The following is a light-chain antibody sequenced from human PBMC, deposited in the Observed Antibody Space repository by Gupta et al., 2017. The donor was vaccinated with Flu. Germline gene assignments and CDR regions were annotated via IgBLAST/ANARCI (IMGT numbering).Light chain of an antibody. Sequence: QSAPTHPPSVSGSPGQSVTISCTGTSNDVGGSNRVSWYEQRPGKAPKLTLYDVTERPSGVLDRFSGSKSGNTASLTISGLQADDEADYYCSSHAGRVTWVFGTGTTVTVL. CDR1: SNDVGGSNR. CDR3: SSHAGRVTWV. V-gene: IGLV2-11*01. CDR2: DVT. J-gene: IGLJ1*01.